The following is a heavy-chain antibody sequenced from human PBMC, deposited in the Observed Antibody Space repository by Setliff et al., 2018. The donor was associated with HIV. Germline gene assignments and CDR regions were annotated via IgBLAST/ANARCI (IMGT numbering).Heavy chain of an antibody. CDR1: GGSFSGYY. J-gene: IGHJ6*03. Sequence: SETLSLTCAVYGGSFSGYYWSWIRQPPGKGLEWIGEINHSGSTNYNPSLKSRVTISIDTSKNQFSLRVSSVTAADTALYYCARGLPGTYRYSYYYYYMDVWDKGTTVTVSS. CDR2: INHSGST. CDR3: ARGLPGTYRYSYYYYYMDV. V-gene: IGHV4-34*01. D-gene: IGHD3-16*02.